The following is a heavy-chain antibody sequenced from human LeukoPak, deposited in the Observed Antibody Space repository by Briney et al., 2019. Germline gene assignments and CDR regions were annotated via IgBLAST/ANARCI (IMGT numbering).Heavy chain of an antibody. J-gene: IGHJ4*02. CDR2: IYHSGST. CDR1: GYSISSGYY. Sequence: SETLSLTCTVSGYSISSGYYWGWLRQPPGKGLEWIGSIYHSGSTYYNPSLKSQVTISVDTSKNQFSLKLSSVTAADTAVYYCARAYCSGGSCYFDYWGQGTLVTVSS. CDR3: ARAYCSGGSCYFDY. D-gene: IGHD2-15*01. V-gene: IGHV4-38-2*02.